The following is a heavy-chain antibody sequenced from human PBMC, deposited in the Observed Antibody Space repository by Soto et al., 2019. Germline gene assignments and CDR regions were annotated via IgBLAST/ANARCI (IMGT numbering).Heavy chain of an antibody. V-gene: IGHV3-30*18. Sequence: QVQLVESGGGVVQPGRSLRLSCAASGFTFSNYGMHWVRQTPGKGLEWVALILYDGSNKYYGDSVKGRFTISRDNSKNTLYLHVSSLRAEDTAVYYCAKSRDAYNFYFYYGMDVWGQGTTVTVSS. CDR3: AKSRDAYNFYFYYGMDV. CDR1: GFTFSNYG. D-gene: IGHD2-2*01. CDR2: ILYDGSNK. J-gene: IGHJ6*02.